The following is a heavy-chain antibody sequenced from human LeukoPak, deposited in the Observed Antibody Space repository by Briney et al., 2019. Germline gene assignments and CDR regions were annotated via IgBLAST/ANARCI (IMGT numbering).Heavy chain of an antibody. Sequence: SETLSLTCTVSGGSISSSSYYWGWIRQPPGKGLEWIGSIYYSGSTYYNPSLKSRVTISVDTSKNQFSLKLSSETAADTAVYYCASPFLGYCSGGSCPKTYYYYGMDVWGQGTTVTVSS. V-gene: IGHV4-39*01. CDR1: GGSISSSSYY. D-gene: IGHD2-15*01. CDR2: IYYSGST. CDR3: ASPFLGYCSGGSCPKTYYYYGMDV. J-gene: IGHJ6*02.